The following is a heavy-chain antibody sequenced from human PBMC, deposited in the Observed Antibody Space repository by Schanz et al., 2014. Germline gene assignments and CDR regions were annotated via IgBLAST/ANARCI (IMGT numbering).Heavy chain of an antibody. V-gene: IGHV1-69*02. D-gene: IGHD1-26*01. J-gene: IGHJ3*02. CDR3: ARGTMPGAFDI. CDR2: FIPILDVG. CDR1: RSTFSSYT. Sequence: QVQLVQSGAEVKKPGSSVKVSCKASRSTFSSYTISWVRQARGQGLEWVGRFIPILDVGNYAQQFQGRVTFTADKSTSTAYMERSSLRYEATALYYCARGTMPGAFDIWGQGTMVTVSS.